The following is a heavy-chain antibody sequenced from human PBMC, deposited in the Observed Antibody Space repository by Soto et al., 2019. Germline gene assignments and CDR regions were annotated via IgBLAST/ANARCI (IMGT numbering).Heavy chain of an antibody. CDR2: ISGSGGST. J-gene: IGHJ6*02. CDR1: GFTFSSYA. V-gene: IGHV3-23*01. CDR3: AKDLGRYPGGMDV. Sequence: GGSLRLSCAASGFTFSSYAMSWVHQAPGKGLEWVSAISGSGGSTYYADSVKGRFTISRDNSKNTLYLQMNSLRAEDTAVYYCAKDLGRYPGGMDVWGQGTTVTVSS. D-gene: IGHD1-20*01.